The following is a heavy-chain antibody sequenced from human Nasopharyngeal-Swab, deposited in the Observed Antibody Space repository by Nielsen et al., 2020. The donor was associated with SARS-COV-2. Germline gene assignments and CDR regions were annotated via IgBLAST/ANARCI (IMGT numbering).Heavy chain of an antibody. D-gene: IGHD1-1*01. Sequence: GESLKISCKVSGYSFTRNWIGWVRQMPGKGLEWMGIIYPGDSDARYSPSFLGQVTISADKSINTAYLQWSSLKASDTAMYYCARQQIIGTTAPLGPFDIWGQGTMVTVSS. CDR1: GYSFTRNW. CDR3: ARQQIIGTTAPLGPFDI. J-gene: IGHJ3*02. CDR2: IYPGDSDA. V-gene: IGHV5-51*01.